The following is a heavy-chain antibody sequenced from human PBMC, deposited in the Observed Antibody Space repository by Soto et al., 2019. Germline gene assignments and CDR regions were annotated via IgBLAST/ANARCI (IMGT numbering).Heavy chain of an antibody. D-gene: IGHD2-21*02. CDR2: ISGSGGNT. Sequence: EVQLLESGGNLVQPGGSLGLSCAVSGITFSTYAMRWVRQAPGKGPEWVSTISGSGGNTYYADFVKGRFTISRDNSRKTLYLQMIGLSVEHSAVGHCAMCGGGCSHFDYWGQGTLVTVFS. V-gene: IGHV3-23*01. CDR3: AMCGGGCSHFDY. CDR1: GITFSTYA. J-gene: IGHJ4*02.